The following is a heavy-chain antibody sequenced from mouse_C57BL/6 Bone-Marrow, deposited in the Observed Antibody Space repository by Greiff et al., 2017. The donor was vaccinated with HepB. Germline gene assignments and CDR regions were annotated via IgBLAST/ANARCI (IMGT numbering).Heavy chain of an antibody. CDR3: ALYPYWYFDV. CDR2: IYPGDGDT. Sequence: VQLQQSGPELVKPGASVKISCKASGYAFSSSWMNWVKQRPGKGLEWIGRIYPGDGDTNYNGKFKGKATLTADKSSSTAYMQLSSLTSEDSAVYFCALYPYWYFDVGGTGTTVTVSS. CDR1: GYAFSSSW. D-gene: IGHD2-12*01. V-gene: IGHV1-82*01. J-gene: IGHJ1*03.